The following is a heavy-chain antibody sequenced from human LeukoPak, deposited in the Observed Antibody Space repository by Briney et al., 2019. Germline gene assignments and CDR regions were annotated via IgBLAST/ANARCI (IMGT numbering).Heavy chain of an antibody. CDR3: AETYNSGWPFDY. Sequence: SVKVSCKASGGTFSSYTISWVRQAPGQGLEWMGRIIPILGIANYAQKFQGRVTITADKSTSTAYMELSSLRSEDTTVYYCAETYNSGWPFDYWGQGTLVTVSS. V-gene: IGHV1-69*02. CDR1: GGTFSSYT. D-gene: IGHD6-19*01. CDR2: IIPILGIA. J-gene: IGHJ4*02.